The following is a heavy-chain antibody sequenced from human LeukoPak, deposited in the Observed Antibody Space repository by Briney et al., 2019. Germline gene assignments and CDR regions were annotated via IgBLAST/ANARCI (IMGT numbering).Heavy chain of an antibody. V-gene: IGHV4-59*12. Sequence: SETLSLTCTVSGGSISSYYWSWIRQPPGKGLEWIGYIYYSGSTNYNPSLKSRVTISVDTSKNQFSLKLSSVTAADTAVYYCARGLWFGDENPPYFDYWGQGILVTVSS. J-gene: IGHJ4*02. D-gene: IGHD3-10*01. CDR2: IYYSGST. CDR3: ARGLWFGDENPPYFDY. CDR1: GGSISSYY.